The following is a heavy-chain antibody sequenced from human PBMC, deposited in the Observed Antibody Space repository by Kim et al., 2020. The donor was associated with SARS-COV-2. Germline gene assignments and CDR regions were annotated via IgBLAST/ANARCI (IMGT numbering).Heavy chain of an antibody. D-gene: IGHD3-22*01. V-gene: IGHV1-69*13. CDR3: ARVNYYDSSGYYAHFDY. CDR1: GGTFSSYA. Sequence: SVKVSCKASGGTFSSYAISWVRQAPGQGLEWMGGIIPIFGTANYAQKFQGRVTITADESTSTAYMELSSLRSEDTAVYYCARVNYYDSSGYYAHFDYWGQGTLVTVSS. J-gene: IGHJ4*02. CDR2: IIPIFGTA.